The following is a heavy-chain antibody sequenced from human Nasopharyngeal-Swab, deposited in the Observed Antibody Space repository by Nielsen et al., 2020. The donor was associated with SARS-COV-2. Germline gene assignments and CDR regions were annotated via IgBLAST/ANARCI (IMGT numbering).Heavy chain of an antibody. CDR2: ISWNSGSI. V-gene: IGHV3-9*01. J-gene: IGHJ6*02. Sequence: SLKISCAASGFTFDDYAMHWVRQAPGKGLGWVSGISWNSGSIGYADSVKGRFTISRDNAKNSLYLQMNSLRAEDTAVYYCARDGLDYDFWSAYFMDVWGQGTTVTVSS. CDR3: ARDGLDYDFWSAYFMDV. CDR1: GFTFDDYA. D-gene: IGHD3-3*01.